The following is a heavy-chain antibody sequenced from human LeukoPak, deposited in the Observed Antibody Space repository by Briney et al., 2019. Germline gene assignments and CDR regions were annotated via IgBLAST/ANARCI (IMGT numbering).Heavy chain of an antibody. CDR1: GYTLTELS. V-gene: IGHV1-24*01. Sequence: ASVKVSCKVSGYTLTELSMHWVRQAPGKGLEWMGGFDPEDGETIYTQKFQGRVTMTEDTSTDTAYMELSSLRSEDTAVYYCATSYGSGSYWFDPWGQGTLVTVSP. D-gene: IGHD3-10*01. CDR2: FDPEDGET. CDR3: ATSYGSGSYWFDP. J-gene: IGHJ5*02.